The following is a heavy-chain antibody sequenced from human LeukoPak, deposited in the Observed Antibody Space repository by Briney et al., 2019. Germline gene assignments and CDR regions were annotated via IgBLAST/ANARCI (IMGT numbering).Heavy chain of an antibody. Sequence: GGSLRLSCAASGFTFSSFCMSWVREAPGKGLAWVGNIKQDGSEKYFVDSVKRRFTISRDNAKNSLYLQMSSLRAEDTAVYYCARGGSRHPSPEDYWGRGTLVTVSS. CDR2: IKQDGSEK. CDR3: ARGGSRHPSPEDY. V-gene: IGHV3-7*03. CDR1: GFTFSSFC. D-gene: IGHD1-1*01. J-gene: IGHJ4*02.